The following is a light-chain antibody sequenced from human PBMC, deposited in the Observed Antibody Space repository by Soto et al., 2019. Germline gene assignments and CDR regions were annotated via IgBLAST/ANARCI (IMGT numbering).Light chain of an antibody. CDR2: GAS. J-gene: IGKJ2*01. CDR1: QSVSSSY. CDR3: QQYGSSPYT. Sequence: EIVLTQSPGTLSLSPGDRATLSCRASQSVSSSYLACYQQKPGQAPRLLIYGASSRATGIPDRFSGSGSGPDFTLTISSLEPEDFAVYYCQQYGSSPYTFGQGTKLEIQ. V-gene: IGKV3-20*01.